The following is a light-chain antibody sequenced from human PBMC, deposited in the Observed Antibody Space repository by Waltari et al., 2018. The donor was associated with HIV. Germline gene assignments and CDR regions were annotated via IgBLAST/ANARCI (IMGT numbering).Light chain of an antibody. CDR2: DNQ. CDR3: GTWDSSLSAGV. Sequence: QSVLTQPPSVSAAPGQKITISCSGSSSNIGNNYVSWYQQLPGTAPKLLIYDNQKRPSGIPDRVSGSESGTSATLGITGLQTGDEADYYCGTWDSSLSAGVFGGGTKVTVL. J-gene: IGLJ2*01. V-gene: IGLV1-51*01. CDR1: SSNIGNNY.